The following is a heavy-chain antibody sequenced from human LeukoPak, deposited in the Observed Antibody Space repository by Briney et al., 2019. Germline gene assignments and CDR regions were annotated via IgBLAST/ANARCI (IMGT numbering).Heavy chain of an antibody. D-gene: IGHD3-3*01. Sequence: SETLSLTCTVSGGSISSYYWSWIRQPPGKGLEWIGYIYYSGSTNYNPSLKSRVTISVDTSKNQFSPKLSSVTAADTAVYYCARGVLRFLEPHLDYWGQGTLVTVSS. V-gene: IGHV4-59*01. CDR3: ARGVLRFLEPHLDY. J-gene: IGHJ4*02. CDR2: IYYSGST. CDR1: GGSISSYY.